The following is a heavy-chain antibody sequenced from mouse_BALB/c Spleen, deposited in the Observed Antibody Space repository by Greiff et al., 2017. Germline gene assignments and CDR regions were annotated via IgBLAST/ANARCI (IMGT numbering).Heavy chain of an antibody. V-gene: IGHV7-3*02. CDR2: IRNKANGYTT. CDR1: GFTFTDYY. CDR3: ARYYGSSYYFDY. Sequence: DVKLQESGGGLVQPGGSLRLSCATSGFTFTDYYMSWVRQPPGKALEWLGFIRNKANGYTTEYSASVKGRFTISRDNSQSILYLQMNTLRAEDSATYYCARYYGSSYYFDYWGQGTTLTVSS. J-gene: IGHJ2*01. D-gene: IGHD1-1*01.